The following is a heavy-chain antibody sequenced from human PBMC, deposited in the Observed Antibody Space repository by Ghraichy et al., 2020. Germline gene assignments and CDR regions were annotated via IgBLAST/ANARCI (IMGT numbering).Heavy chain of an antibody. D-gene: IGHD3-10*01. V-gene: IGHV3-15*01. CDR3: TTDEITMVRGVISPNDY. J-gene: IGHJ4*02. CDR1: GFTFSNAW. CDR2: IKSKTDGGTT. Sequence: GGSLRLSCTASGFTFSNAWMSWVRQAPGKGLEWVGRIKSKTDGGTTDYAAPVKGRFTISRDDSKNTLYLQMNSLKTEDTAVYYCTTDEITMVRGVISPNDYWGQGTLVTVSS.